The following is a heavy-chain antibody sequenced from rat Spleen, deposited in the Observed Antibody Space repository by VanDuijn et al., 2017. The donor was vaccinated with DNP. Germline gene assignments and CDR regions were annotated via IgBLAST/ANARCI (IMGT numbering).Heavy chain of an antibody. J-gene: IGHJ2*01. Sequence: EVQLQESGSGLVKPSQSLSLTCSVTGYSITSNYWGWIRKFPGNKMEYIGHISYSGSTNYNPSLKSRISITRDTSRNQFFLQLNSGTTEDTATYYCARWSLYFDYWGQGVMVTVSS. CDR3: ARWSLYFDY. CDR1: GYSITSNY. V-gene: IGHV3-1*01. CDR2: ISYSGST.